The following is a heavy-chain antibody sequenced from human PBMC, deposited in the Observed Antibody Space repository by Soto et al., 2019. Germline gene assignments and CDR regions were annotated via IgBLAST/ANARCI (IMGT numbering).Heavy chain of an antibody. J-gene: IGHJ6*02. D-gene: IGHD6-13*01. V-gene: IGHV4-39*02. Sequence: PSETLSLTCTVSGGSISSSSYYWGGIRQPPGKGLEWIGSIYYSGSTYYHPSLKSRVTISRDNAKNPLYLQMNSLRAEDTAVYYCAREQSSSWYNYYYYGMDVSGQGTTVTVSS. CDR2: IYYSGST. CDR3: AREQSSSWYNYYYYGMDV. CDR1: GGSISSSSYY.